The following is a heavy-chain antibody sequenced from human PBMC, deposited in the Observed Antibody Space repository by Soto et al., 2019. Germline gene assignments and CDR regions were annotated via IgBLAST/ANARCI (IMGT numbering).Heavy chain of an antibody. Sequence: GGSLRLSCAASGFTFSSYEMNWVRQAPGKGLEWISYIDSSGSIIFYADAVKGRLTISRDNAESTLFLQMHSLRGEDTAVYYRARDGYSYGLWGQGTLVTVSS. D-gene: IGHD5-12*01. CDR1: GFTFSSYE. CDR3: ARDGYSYGL. J-gene: IGHJ4*02. V-gene: IGHV3-48*03. CDR2: IDSSGSII.